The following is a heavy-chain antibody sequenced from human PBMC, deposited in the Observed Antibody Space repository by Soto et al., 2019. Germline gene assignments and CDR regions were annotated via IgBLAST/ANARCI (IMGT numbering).Heavy chain of an antibody. Sequence: GGSLRLSCAASGFTFSSYGIHWVRQAPGKGLEWVAVISYDGSVKYYADSVKGRFTISRDNSKSTLYLQMNSLRAEDTALYYCAEGRSYYYYYGVDVWGQGTTVTVSS. CDR3: AEGRSYYYYYGVDV. V-gene: IGHV3-30*18. CDR2: ISYDGSVK. CDR1: GFTFSSYG. J-gene: IGHJ6*02.